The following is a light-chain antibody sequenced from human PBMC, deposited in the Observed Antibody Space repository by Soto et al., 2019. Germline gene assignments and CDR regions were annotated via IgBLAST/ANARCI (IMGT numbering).Light chain of an antibody. CDR1: SSDVGGYNY. J-gene: IGLJ1*01. Sequence: QSALTQPPSASWSPGHSVTISCTGTSSDVGGYNYVSWYQQHPGKAPKLMIYEVSKRPSGVPYRFSGSKSGNTASLTVSGLQDEDEADYYCSSYAGSNNFVFGAGTKLTVL. CDR2: EVS. V-gene: IGLV2-8*01. CDR3: SSYAGSNNFV.